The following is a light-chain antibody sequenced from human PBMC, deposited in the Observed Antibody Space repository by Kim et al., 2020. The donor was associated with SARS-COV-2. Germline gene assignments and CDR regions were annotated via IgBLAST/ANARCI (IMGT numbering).Light chain of an antibody. J-gene: IGLJ2*01. CDR3: QAWDSCTEV. Sequence: SYELTQPPSVSVSPGQTASITCSGDKLGDQYACWYQQKPGQSPVLVIYQDSKRPSGIPERFSGSNSGNTATLTISGTQAMDEADYYCQAWDSCTEVFGGG. CDR2: QDS. V-gene: IGLV3-1*01. CDR1: KLGDQY.